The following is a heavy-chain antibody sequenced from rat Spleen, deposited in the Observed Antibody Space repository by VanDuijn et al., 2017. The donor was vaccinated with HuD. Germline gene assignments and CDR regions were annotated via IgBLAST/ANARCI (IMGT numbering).Heavy chain of an antibody. Sequence: QVQLKESGPGLVQPSQTLSLTCTVSGLSLSSNSVRWIRQPPGKGLEWLGVIWSNGGTDYNLAIKSRLRISRDTSKNQVFLKMNSLQTENRPMYYCTRAVHTADNWGQAVMVAVSS. V-gene: IGHV2-47*01. D-gene: IGHD3-2*01. CDR2: IWSNGGT. J-gene: IGHJ2*01. CDR3: TRAVHTADN. CDR1: GLSLSSNS.